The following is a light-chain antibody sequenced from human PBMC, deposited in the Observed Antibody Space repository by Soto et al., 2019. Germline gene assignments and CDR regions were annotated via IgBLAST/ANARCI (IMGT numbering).Light chain of an antibody. V-gene: IGLV2-14*01. CDR1: SSDVGGYMY. Sequence: QSAPTQPASVSGSPGQPITISCTGTSSDVGGYMYVSWYQHHPGKAPKLMIYEVNNRPSGVSNRFSGSKSGNTASLTISGLQAEDEADYYCSSYTSNNTLVFGGGTKVTVL. CDR3: SSYTSNNTLV. J-gene: IGLJ3*02. CDR2: EVN.